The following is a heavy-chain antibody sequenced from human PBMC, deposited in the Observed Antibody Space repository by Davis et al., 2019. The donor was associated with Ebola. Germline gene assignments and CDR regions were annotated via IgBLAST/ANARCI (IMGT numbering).Heavy chain of an antibody. CDR1: GYTFTSYA. Sequence: ASVKVSCKASGYTFTSYAMHWVRQAPGQRLEWMGWINAGNGNTKYSQKFQGRVTMTEDTSTDTAYMELSSLRSEDTAVYYCATDLVGATGGDYWGQGTLVTVSS. V-gene: IGHV1-3*01. CDR2: INAGNGNT. J-gene: IGHJ4*02. CDR3: ATDLVGATGGDY. D-gene: IGHD1-26*01.